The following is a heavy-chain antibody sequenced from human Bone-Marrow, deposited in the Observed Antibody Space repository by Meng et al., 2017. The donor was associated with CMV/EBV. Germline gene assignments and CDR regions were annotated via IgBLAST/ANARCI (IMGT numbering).Heavy chain of an antibody. Sequence: SCTVSGGSLSSSSYYWGLFRQAPGKGLEWIGSIYYSGSTYYNPSLKSRVTISVDTSKNHFSLKLSSVTAADTAVYYCARHEERYSYGKRWSVFDYWGQGTLVTVSS. CDR3: ARHEERYSYGKRWSVFDY. CDR1: GGSLSSSSYY. CDR2: IYYSGST. D-gene: IGHD5-18*01. J-gene: IGHJ4*02. V-gene: IGHV4-39*01.